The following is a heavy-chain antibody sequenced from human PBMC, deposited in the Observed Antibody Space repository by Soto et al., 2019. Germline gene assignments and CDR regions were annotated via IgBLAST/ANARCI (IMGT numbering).Heavy chain of an antibody. CDR2: IWYDGSNK. CDR1: GFSFNIYG. Sequence: QVQLVESGGGVVQPGKSLRLSCIASGFSFNIYGMHWVRQAPGKGLEWVAVIWYDGSNKYFADSVKGRFTISRENSRNTLSLQMNSLRAEDTAIYYCARGIDYGDYAIDYWGQGTLVSVSS. CDR3: ARGIDYGDYAIDY. V-gene: IGHV3-33*01. J-gene: IGHJ4*02. D-gene: IGHD4-17*01.